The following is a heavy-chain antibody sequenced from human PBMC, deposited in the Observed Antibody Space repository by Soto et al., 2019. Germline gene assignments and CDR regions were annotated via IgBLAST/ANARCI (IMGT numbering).Heavy chain of an antibody. CDR1: GGSISSGGYY. V-gene: IGHV4-31*03. D-gene: IGHD4-17*01. CDR3: ARSDDDYGTPNWFDP. CDR2: IYYSGST. J-gene: IGHJ5*02. Sequence: PSETLSLTCTVSGGSISSGGYYWSWIRQHPGKGLEWIGYIYYSGSTYYNPSLKSRVTISVDTSKNQFSLKLSSVTAADTAVYYCARSDDDYGTPNWFDPWGQGTLVTFSS.